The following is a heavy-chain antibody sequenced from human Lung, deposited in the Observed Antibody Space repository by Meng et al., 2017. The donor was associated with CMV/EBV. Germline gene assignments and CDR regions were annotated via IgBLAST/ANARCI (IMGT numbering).Heavy chain of an antibody. CDR3: AREQYCSNTNCFNWFDS. CDR1: GDYSSCS. CDR2: IITVRGIT. J-gene: IGHJ5*01. D-gene: IGHD2-2*01. Sequence: GDYSSCSVSWGRQAPGQGLEWMGRIITVRGITNYAQKFQGRVTITADRSTSTFYMELSSLRSEDTAMYYCAREQYCSNTNCFNWFDSWAQGTLVTVSS. V-gene: IGHV1-69*04.